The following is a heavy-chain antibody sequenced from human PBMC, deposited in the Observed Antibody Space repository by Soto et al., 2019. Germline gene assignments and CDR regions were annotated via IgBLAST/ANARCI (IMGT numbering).Heavy chain of an antibody. D-gene: IGHD4-17*01. CDR3: ATDRPYGVTRYFDL. V-gene: IGHV1-18*01. Sequence: QVQLVQSGAEVKKTGASVKVSCKASGYSFTNYGISWVRQAPGQGLEWMGWISVYNGNTNYAQKLQGRVSMTTHTSTSTAYMDLRSLRSEDTAVYHCATDRPYGVTRYFDLWGRGTLVTLSS. J-gene: IGHJ2*01. CDR2: ISVYNGNT. CDR1: GYSFTNYG.